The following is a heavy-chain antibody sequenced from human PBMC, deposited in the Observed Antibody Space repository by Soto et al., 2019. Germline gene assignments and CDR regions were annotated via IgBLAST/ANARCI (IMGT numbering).Heavy chain of an antibody. CDR2: ISYDGSNK. D-gene: IGHD5-18*01. CDR1: GFTFSSYG. V-gene: IGHV3-30*03. Sequence: GGSLRLSCAASGFTFSSYGMHWVRQAPGKGLEWVAVISYDGSNKYYADSVKGRFTIPRDNSKNTLYLQMNSLRAEDTAVYYCASFGGPGQLWKLYYYYGMDVWGQGTTVTVSS. CDR3: ASFGGPGQLWKLYYYYGMDV. J-gene: IGHJ6*02.